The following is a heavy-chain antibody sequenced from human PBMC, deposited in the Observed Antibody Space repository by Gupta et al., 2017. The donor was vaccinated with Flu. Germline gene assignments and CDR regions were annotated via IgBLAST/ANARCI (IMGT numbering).Heavy chain of an antibody. CDR2: TSLDGMKK. CDR1: FSRYA. J-gene: IGHJ4*02. D-gene: IGHD3-22*01. CDR3: ARGSLGGYYYGPY. Sequence: FSRYAMHWIRQAPGKGLELVAVTSLDGMKKDYAESVKGRFTISRDNSKNTLYLQMDSLRLDDTAMYYCARGSLGGYYYGPYWGQGTLVPVSS. V-gene: IGHV3-30*04.